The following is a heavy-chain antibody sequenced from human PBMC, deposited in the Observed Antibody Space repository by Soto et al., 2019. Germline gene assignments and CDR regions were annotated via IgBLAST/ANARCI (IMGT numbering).Heavy chain of an antibody. CDR1: GGSISSSSYY. D-gene: IGHD6-13*01. J-gene: IGHJ5*02. CDR2: IYYSGST. Sequence: SETLSLTCTVSGGSISSSSYYWGWIRQPPGKGLEWIGSIYYSGSTYYNPSLRSRVTISVDTSKNQFSLKLSSVTAADTAVYYCARHIAEHWNWFDPWGQGTLVTVSS. CDR3: ARHIAEHWNWFDP. V-gene: IGHV4-39*01.